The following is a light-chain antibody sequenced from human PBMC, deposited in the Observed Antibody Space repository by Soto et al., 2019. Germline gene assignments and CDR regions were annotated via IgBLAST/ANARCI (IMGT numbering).Light chain of an antibody. J-gene: IGLJ1*01. CDR2: SND. CDR1: TSNIGSNT. V-gene: IGLV1-44*01. Sequence: QSVLTQPPSASGTPGQRVTISCSGSTSNIGSNTVTLYQQFPGAAPRLLIHSNDQRPSGVPDRFSGSKSGTSASLALSGLQSEDEADYYCASWDDSLSSHVFGSGTKVTVL. CDR3: ASWDDSLSSHV.